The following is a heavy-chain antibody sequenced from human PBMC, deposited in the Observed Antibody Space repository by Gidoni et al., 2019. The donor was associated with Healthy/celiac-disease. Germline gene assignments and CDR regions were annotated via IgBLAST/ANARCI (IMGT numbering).Heavy chain of an antibody. CDR2: IYYSGST. Sequence: QVQLQESGPGLVTPSQTLSLTCTVSGGSLSSGGYYWSWLRPHPGKGLEWIGYIYYSGSTYYNPSLKSRVTISVDTSKNQFSLKLSSVTAADTAVYYCAREGIAAAGGYYYYYGMDVWGQGTTVTVSS. J-gene: IGHJ6*02. V-gene: IGHV4-31*03. D-gene: IGHD6-13*01. CDR3: AREGIAAAGGYYYYYGMDV. CDR1: GGSLSSGGYY.